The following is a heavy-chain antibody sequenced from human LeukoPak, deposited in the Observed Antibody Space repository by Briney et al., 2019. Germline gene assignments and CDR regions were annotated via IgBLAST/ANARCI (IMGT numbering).Heavy chain of an antibody. D-gene: IGHD3-10*01. CDR3: ARAGFPYGYYYMDV. V-gene: IGHV1-69*06. CDR1: GGTFSSYA. Sequence: SVKVSCKASGGTFSSYAISWVRQAPGQGLEWMGGMIPIFGTANYAQKFQGRVTITADKSTSTAYMELSSLRSEDTAVYYCARAGFPYGYYYMDVWGKGTTVTISS. J-gene: IGHJ6*03. CDR2: MIPIFGTA.